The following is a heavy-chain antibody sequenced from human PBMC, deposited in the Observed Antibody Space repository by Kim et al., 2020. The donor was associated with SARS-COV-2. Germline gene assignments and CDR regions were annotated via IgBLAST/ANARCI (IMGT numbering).Heavy chain of an antibody. Sequence: GGSLRLSCAASGFTFSSYGMHWVRQAPGKGLEWVAVITYDGSNKYYADSVKGRFTISRDNSKNTLYLQMNSLRAEDTAVYYCAKRVGAYEYYYYGKDVWG. CDR1: GFTFSSYG. D-gene: IGHD5-12*01. V-gene: IGHV3-30*18. J-gene: IGHJ6*01. CDR2: ITYDGSNK. CDR3: AKRVGAYEYYYYGKDV.